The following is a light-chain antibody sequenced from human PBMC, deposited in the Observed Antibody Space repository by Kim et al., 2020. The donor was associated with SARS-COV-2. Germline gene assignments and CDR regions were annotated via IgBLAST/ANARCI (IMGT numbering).Light chain of an antibody. CDR2: SAS. CDR3: QQYNNWPPRT. V-gene: IGKV3-15*01. J-gene: IGKJ1*01. CDR1: QSVRNN. Sequence: EIVMTQSPATLSVSPGERATLSCRASQSVRNNLAWYQHKPGQGPRLLIHSASTRATGIPARFTGSGSGTVFTLTITSLQSEDSAVYYCQQYNNWPPRTFGQGTKVDIK.